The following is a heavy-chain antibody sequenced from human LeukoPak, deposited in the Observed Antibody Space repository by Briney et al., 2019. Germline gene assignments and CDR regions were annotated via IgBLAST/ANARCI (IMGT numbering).Heavy chain of an antibody. CDR3: ARKSSGWYGHYFDY. D-gene: IGHD6-19*01. CDR2: ISAYNGNT. V-gene: IGHV1-18*01. CDR1: GYTFTSHG. Sequence: GASVKVSCKASGYTFTSHGISWVRQAPGQGLEWMGWISAYNGNTNYAQKLQGRVTMTTDTSTSTAYMELRSLRSDDTAVYYCARKSSGWYGHYFDYWGQGTLVTVSS. J-gene: IGHJ4*02.